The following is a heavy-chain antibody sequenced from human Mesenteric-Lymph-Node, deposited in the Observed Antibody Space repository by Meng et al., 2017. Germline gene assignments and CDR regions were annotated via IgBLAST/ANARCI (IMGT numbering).Heavy chain of an antibody. CDR2: INAGNGNT. J-gene: IGHJ4*02. V-gene: IGHV1-3*01. Sequence: ASVKVSCKASGYTFTSYAMHWVRQAPGQRLEWMGWINAGNGNTKYSQKFQGRVTITRDTSASTAYMGLSSLRSEDTAVYYCAREDIAAGSNDYWGQGTLVTVSS. CDR3: AREDIAAGSNDY. D-gene: IGHD6-13*01. CDR1: GYTFTSYA.